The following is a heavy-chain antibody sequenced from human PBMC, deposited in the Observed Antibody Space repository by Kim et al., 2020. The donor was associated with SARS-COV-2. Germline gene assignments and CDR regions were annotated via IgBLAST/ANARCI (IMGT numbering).Heavy chain of an antibody. CDR1: GFSFGDHA. Sequence: GGSLRLSCAASGFSFGDHAMHWVRQAPGKGLEWVSGISWNSDNRVYADSVKVRFTISRDNAKNSLYLQMNSLRAEDTALYYCAKSGLVGALGYFDYWGQGPLVTVST. CDR3: AKSGLVGALGYFDY. CDR2: ISWNSDNR. V-gene: IGHV3-9*01. J-gene: IGHJ4*02. D-gene: IGHD1-26*01.